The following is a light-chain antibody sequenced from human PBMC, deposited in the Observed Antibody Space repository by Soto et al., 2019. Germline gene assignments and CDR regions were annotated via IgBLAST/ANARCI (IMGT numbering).Light chain of an antibody. V-gene: IGKV3-15*01. J-gene: IGKJ4*01. Sequence: EIVMTQSPATLSVSPVGRATLSCRASQSVSSNLAWYQQKPGQAPRLLIYGASTRATGIPARFSGSGSGTEFTLTISSLQSEDFAVYYCQQYNNWPPGTFGGGTKVDIK. CDR2: GAS. CDR1: QSVSSN. CDR3: QQYNNWPPGT.